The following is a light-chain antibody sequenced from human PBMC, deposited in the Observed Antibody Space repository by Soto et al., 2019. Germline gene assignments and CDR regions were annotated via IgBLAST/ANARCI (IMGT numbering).Light chain of an antibody. J-gene: IGLJ1*01. CDR3: CSYSGSPRYV. V-gene: IGLV2-11*01. Sequence: QSALTQPRSVSGSPGQSVTISCTGTSSDVGGYNYVSWYQQHPGKAPKVMIYDVSERPSGGPDRCSGSKSGNTASLTISGLQAEDEADYYCCSYSGSPRYVFGTGTKLTVL. CDR1: SSDVGGYNY. CDR2: DVS.